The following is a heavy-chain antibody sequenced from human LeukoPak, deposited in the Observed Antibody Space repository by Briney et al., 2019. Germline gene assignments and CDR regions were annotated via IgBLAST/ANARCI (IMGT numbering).Heavy chain of an antibody. CDR3: ARSLAPRISYYDSSGYYFDY. V-gene: IGHV4-39*01. J-gene: IGHJ4*02. CDR1: GGSISSSSYY. D-gene: IGHD3-22*01. Sequence: SETLSLTCTVSGGSISSSSYYWGWIRQPPGKGLEWIGSIYYSGSTYYNPSLKSRVTISGDTSKNQFSLKLSSVTAADTAVYYCARSLAPRISYYDSSGYYFDYWGQGTLVTVSS. CDR2: IYYSGST.